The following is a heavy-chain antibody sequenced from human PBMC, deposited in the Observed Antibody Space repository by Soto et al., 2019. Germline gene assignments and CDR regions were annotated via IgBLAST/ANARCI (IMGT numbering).Heavy chain of an antibody. CDR1: GFTFSNAW. CDR3: TREYYDFWSGPSPNFDY. D-gene: IGHD3-3*01. Sequence: EVQLVESGGGLVKPGGSLRLSCAASGFTFSNAWMNWVRQAPGKGLEWFGRIKSKTDGGTTDYAAPVKGRFTISSDDSKTTLFLQMNSLKTEDTAAYYCTREYYDFWSGPSPNFDYWGQGTLVTVSS. J-gene: IGHJ4*02. V-gene: IGHV3-15*07. CDR2: IKSKTDGGTT.